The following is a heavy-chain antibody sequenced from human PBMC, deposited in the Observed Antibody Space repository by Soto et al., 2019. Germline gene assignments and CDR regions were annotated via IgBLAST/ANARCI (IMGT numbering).Heavy chain of an antibody. J-gene: IGHJ3*02. CDR2: ISENGGSRGGT. Sequence: PEGSLRLSCTASGFSFSTSVMTWVRQAPGQGLEWVASISENGGSRGGTYYADSVKGRVTISRDKSNNTLYLQLDSLRGADTAVYFCARAKAVVIAALGIWGQGTMVTDS. CDR1: GFSFSTSV. CDR3: ARAKAVVIAALGI. D-gene: IGHD2-21*01. V-gene: IGHV3-23*01.